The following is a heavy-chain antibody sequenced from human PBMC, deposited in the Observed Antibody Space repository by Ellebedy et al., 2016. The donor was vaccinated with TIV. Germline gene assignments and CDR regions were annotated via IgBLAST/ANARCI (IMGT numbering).Heavy chain of an antibody. J-gene: IGHJ4*02. V-gene: IGHV3-7*01. CDR2: IRLDGGDK. D-gene: IGHD5-12*01. CDR3: ARRNPSDYDPFFDH. CDR1: GFSFSSYW. Sequence: LSLTCAASGFSFSSYWMTWVRQAPGKGLEWVANIRLDGGDKYYVDSVKGRFTVSRDNAKNSLYLQMNSLTAEDTAVYYCARRNPSDYDPFFDHWGQGALVTVSP.